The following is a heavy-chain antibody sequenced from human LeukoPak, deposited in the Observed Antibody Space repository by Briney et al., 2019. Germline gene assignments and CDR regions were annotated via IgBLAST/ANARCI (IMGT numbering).Heavy chain of an antibody. V-gene: IGHV3-7*03. J-gene: IGHJ4*02. D-gene: IGHD3-10*01. CDR2: IKQDGSAK. Sequence: GGSLRLSFAASGFTLSSYWMSWVRQAPGKGLEWVANIKQDGSAKDYVDSVKGRFTISRENAKNSLYLQMNSLRAEDTAVYYCAKEVLLWFGELYGFDYWGQGTLVTVSS. CDR3: AKEVLLWFGELYGFDY. CDR1: GFTLSSYW.